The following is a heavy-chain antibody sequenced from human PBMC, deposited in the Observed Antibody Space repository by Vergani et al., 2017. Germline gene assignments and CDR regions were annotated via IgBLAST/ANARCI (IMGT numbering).Heavy chain of an antibody. Sequence: EVQLVESGGGLVQPGGSLRLSCAASGFSFSNSNMNWVRQAPGKGLEWISYISDRSASIYYAASVRGRFTVSRDNARNSLSLQMNSLRAEDTAIYYCARETDTGSSVSYNYYAMDVWGQGTTVSVSS. CDR2: ISDRSASI. J-gene: IGHJ6*02. CDR1: GFSFSNSN. D-gene: IGHD3-9*01. CDR3: ARETDTGSSVSYNYYAMDV. V-gene: IGHV3-48*01.